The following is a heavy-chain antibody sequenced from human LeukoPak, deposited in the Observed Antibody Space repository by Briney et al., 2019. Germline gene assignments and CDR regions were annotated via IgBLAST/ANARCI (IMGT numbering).Heavy chain of an antibody. D-gene: IGHD1-26*01. J-gene: IGHJ4*02. CDR1: GGTFSSYA. V-gene: IGHV1-69*13. CDR3: ARGLSGSYYEPGFDY. CDR2: IIPIFGTA. Sequence: GASVKVSCKASGGTFSSYAISWVRQAPGQGLEWMGGIIPIFGTANYAQKFQGRVTITADESTSTAYMELSSLRSENTAVYYCARGLSGSYYEPGFDYWGQGTLVTVSS.